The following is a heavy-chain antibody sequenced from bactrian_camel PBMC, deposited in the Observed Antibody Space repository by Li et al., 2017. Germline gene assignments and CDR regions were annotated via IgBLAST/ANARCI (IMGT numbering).Heavy chain of an antibody. CDR2: INSGGGST. V-gene: IGHV3S40*01. D-gene: IGHD1*01. J-gene: IGHJ4*01. CDR3: ARGLGRVDY. CDR1: GFTFSGSV. Sequence: QLVESGGGLVQPGGSLRLSCAASGFTFSGSVMSWVRQATGEGLEWVSSINSGGGSTDYADSVKGRFTISRDNAKNTLYLQLNSLRTEDTAIYYCARGLGRVDYWGQGTQVTVS.